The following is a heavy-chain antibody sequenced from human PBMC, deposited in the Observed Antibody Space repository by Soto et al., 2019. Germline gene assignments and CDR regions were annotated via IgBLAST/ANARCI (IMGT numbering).Heavy chain of an antibody. CDR2: IDWDDDK. CDR1: GFSLSTSGMC. D-gene: IGHD6-19*01. J-gene: IGHJ6*02. CDR3: ARLYSSGWARYYYYYGMDV. V-gene: IGHV2-70*01. Sequence: GPTLVNPTQTLTLTCTFSGFSLSTSGMCVSWIRQPPGKALEWLALIDWDDDKYCSTSLKTRLTISKDTSKNQVVLTMTNMDPVDTATYYCARLYSSGWARYYYYYGMDVWGQGTTVTV.